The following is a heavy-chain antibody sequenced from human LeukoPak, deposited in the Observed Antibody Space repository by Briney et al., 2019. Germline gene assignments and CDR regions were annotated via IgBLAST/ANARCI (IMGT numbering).Heavy chain of an antibody. J-gene: IGHJ1*01. CDR1: GGSISSSSYY. CDR2: IYYSGST. Sequence: PSETLSLTCTVSGGSISSSSYYWGWIRQPPGKGLEWIGSIYYSGSTYYNPSLKSRVTISVDTSKKQFFLNMNSVTAADTAVYYCARFDPRYCSGDNCYFVTEYFPHWGQGTLVTVSS. V-gene: IGHV4-39*07. CDR3: ARFDPRYCSGDNCYFVTEYFPH. D-gene: IGHD2-15*01.